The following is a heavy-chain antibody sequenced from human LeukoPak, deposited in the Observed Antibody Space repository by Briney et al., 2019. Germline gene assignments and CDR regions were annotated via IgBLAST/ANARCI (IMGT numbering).Heavy chain of an antibody. CDR1: GYTFTSYD. Sequence: ASVKVSCKASGYTFTSYDINWVRQATGQGLEWMGWMNPNSGNTNYAQKLQGRVTMTTDTSTSTAYMELRSLRSDDTAVYYCARDTHDYGDYHDAFDIWGQGTMVTVSS. V-gene: IGHV1-18*01. CDR3: ARDTHDYGDYHDAFDI. D-gene: IGHD4-17*01. J-gene: IGHJ3*02. CDR2: MNPNSGNT.